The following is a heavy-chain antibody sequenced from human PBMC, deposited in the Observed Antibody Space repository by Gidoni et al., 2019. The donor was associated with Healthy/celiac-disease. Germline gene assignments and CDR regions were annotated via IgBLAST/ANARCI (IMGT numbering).Heavy chain of an antibody. D-gene: IGHD6-13*01. Sequence: EVQLVESGGGLVKPGGSLRLSCAASGFTFSSYSMNWVRQAPGKGLAWVSSISSSSSYIYYADSVKGRFTISRDNAKNSLYLQMNSLRAEDTAVYYCASDYSSSWYDGSNAFDIWGQGTMVTVSS. V-gene: IGHV3-21*01. J-gene: IGHJ3*02. CDR3: ASDYSSSWYDGSNAFDI. CDR2: ISSSSSYI. CDR1: GFTFSSYS.